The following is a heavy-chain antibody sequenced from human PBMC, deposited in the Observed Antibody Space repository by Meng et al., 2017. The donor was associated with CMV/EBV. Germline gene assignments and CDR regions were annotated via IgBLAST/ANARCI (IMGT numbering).Heavy chain of an antibody. J-gene: IGHJ6*02. CDR2: INPNSGGT. Sequence: ASVKVSCKASGYTFTGYYMHWVRQAPGQGLEWMGWINPNSGGTNYAQKFQGRVTMTRDTSISTAYMELSRLRSDDTAVYYRARDYLIAAAGTNYYYGMDVWGQGTTVTVSS. CDR3: ARDYLIAAAGTNYYYGMDV. V-gene: IGHV1-2*02. D-gene: IGHD6-13*01. CDR1: GYTFTGYY.